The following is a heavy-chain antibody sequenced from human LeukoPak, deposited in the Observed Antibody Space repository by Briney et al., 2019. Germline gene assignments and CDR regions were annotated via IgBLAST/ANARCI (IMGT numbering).Heavy chain of an antibody. J-gene: IGHJ4*02. Sequence: SETLSLTCAVYGGSFSGYYWSWIRQPPGKGLEWIGEINHSGSTNYNPSLKSRVTISVDTSKNQFSLKLSSVTAADTAVYYCARVSRYSSSNFDYWGQGTLVTVSS. V-gene: IGHV4-34*01. CDR1: GGSFSGYY. CDR3: ARVSRYSSSNFDY. D-gene: IGHD6-6*01. CDR2: INHSGST.